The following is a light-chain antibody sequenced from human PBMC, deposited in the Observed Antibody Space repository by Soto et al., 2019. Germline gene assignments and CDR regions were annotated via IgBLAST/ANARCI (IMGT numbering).Light chain of an antibody. CDR2: ASS. V-gene: IGKV3-15*01. Sequence: VMTQSPGTLSVSPGERATLSCRASQSVSSNLAWYQQKPGQAPRLLIYASSIRATGIPARFSGSGSGTEFTLTISSLQSEDFAVYHCQQYYDGPPWTFGQGTKVDNK. CDR1: QSVSSN. CDR3: QQYYDGPPWT. J-gene: IGKJ1*01.